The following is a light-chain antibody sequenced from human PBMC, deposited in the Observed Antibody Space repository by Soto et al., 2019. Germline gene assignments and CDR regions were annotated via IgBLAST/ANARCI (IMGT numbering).Light chain of an antibody. CDR3: CSYSGSNTIVV. Sequence: QSVLTQPASVSGSPGQSIAISCTGTSSDVGGYNYVSWYQQHPGKASRLMIFDVNHRPSGISTRFSGSKSGNTASLTISGLQAEDEADYYCCSYSGSNTIVVFGGGTKLTVL. V-gene: IGLV2-14*03. CDR1: SSDVGGYNY. CDR2: DVN. J-gene: IGLJ2*01.